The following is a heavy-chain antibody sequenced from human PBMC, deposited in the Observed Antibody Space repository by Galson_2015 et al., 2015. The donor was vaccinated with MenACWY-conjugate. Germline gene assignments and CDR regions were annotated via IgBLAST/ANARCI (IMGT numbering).Heavy chain of an antibody. CDR1: GFTFNQYW. V-gene: IGHV3-74*01. CDR3: TRGNDGYALFCP. CDR2: ISPDGSVT. Sequence: SLRLSCAASGFTFNQYWMHWVRQAPGKGLVWVSRISPDGSVTNYADSVKGWFTLSRDNAKNTLYLQMNSLRGDDTAVHYCTRGNDGYALFCPWGQGTRLAVSS. J-gene: IGHJ5*02. D-gene: IGHD5-24*01.